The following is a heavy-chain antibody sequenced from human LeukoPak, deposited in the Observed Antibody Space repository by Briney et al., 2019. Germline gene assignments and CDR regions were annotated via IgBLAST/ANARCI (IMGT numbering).Heavy chain of an antibody. J-gene: IGHJ4*02. CDR2: IRFDGSNK. Sequence: PGGSLRLSCAASGFTFSNYGMHWARQAPGKGLEWVAFIRFDGSNKYYADSVKGRFTISRDNSKNTLYLQMNSLRPDDTAVYYCASGGVDYWGQGALVIVSS. D-gene: IGHD1-26*01. CDR1: GFTFSNYG. V-gene: IGHV3-30*02. CDR3: ASGGVDY.